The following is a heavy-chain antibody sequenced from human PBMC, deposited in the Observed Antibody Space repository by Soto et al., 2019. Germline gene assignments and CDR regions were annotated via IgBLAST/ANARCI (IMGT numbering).Heavy chain of an antibody. Sequence: QVQLVQSGAEVKKPGSSVKVSCKASGGTFSSYAISWVRQAPGQGLEWMGGIIPIFGTANYAQKFQGRVTITADKSTSTAYMELSSLRSEDTAVYYCARDQDYSNYGALGYYYYGMDVWGQGTTVTVSS. V-gene: IGHV1-69*06. D-gene: IGHD4-4*01. J-gene: IGHJ6*02. CDR2: IIPIFGTA. CDR1: GGTFSSYA. CDR3: ARDQDYSNYGALGYYYYGMDV.